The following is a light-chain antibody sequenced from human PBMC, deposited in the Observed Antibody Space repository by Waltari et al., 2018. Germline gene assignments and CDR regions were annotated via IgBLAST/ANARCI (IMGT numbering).Light chain of an antibody. CDR2: DVS. V-gene: IGLV2-11*01. CDR1: SSDVGGYNY. Sequence: QSALTQPRSVSGSPGQSVTISCTGTSSDVGGYNYVSWHQQHPGKAPKLMIYDVSKRPSGVFDRFSGSKSGNTASLTISGLQAEDEADYYCCSYAGSYTLVFGGGTKLTVL. J-gene: IGLJ3*02. CDR3: CSYAGSYTLV.